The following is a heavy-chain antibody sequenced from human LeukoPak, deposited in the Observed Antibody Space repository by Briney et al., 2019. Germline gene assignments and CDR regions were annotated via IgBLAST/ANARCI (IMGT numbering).Heavy chain of an antibody. D-gene: IGHD6-6*01. V-gene: IGHV3-23*01. CDR2: ISDTGRLS. J-gene: IGHJ3*02. CDR3: AKVPTARPRVGAFDI. Sequence: GGSLRLSCAASGFTFSSSAMSWVRQAPGKGLEWVAAISDTGRLSYCADSVKGRFTISRDNSKNTLYLQMNSLRAEDTAVYYCAKVPTARPRVGAFDIWGQGTMVTVSS. CDR1: GFTFSSSA.